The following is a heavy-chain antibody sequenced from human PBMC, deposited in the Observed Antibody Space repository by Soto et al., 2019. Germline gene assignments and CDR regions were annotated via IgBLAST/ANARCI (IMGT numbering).Heavy chain of an antibody. V-gene: IGHV1-18*01. Sequence: ASVKVSCKASGYTFTSYGISWVRQAPGQGLEWMGWISAYNGNTNYAQKLQGRVTMTTGTSTSTAYMELRSLRSDDTAVYYCARDSRSADSSGYYYAFDIWGQGTMVTVSS. D-gene: IGHD3-22*01. J-gene: IGHJ3*02. CDR3: ARDSRSADSSGYYYAFDI. CDR2: ISAYNGNT. CDR1: GYTFTSYG.